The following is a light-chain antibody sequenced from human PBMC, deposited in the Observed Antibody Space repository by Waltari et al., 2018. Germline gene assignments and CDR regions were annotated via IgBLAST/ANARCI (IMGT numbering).Light chain of an antibody. V-gene: IGLV1-40*01. Sequence: QSVLTQPPSVSGAPGQRVTIPCTGSSSNIGTGFEVHRYQQLPGTAPKLLIYGDTNRPSGVPDRFSGSKSGTSASLAITGLQAEDEADYYCQSFDSSLSGWVFGGGTKLTVL. CDR2: GDT. CDR1: SSNIGTGFE. J-gene: IGLJ3*02. CDR3: QSFDSSLSGWV.